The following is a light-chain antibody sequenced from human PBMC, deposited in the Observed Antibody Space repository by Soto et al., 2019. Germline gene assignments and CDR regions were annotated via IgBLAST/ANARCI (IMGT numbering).Light chain of an antibody. J-gene: IGLJ3*02. CDR1: SGYNNYK. CDR2: VGTGGIVG. V-gene: IGLV9-49*01. Sequence: QAVVTQPPSASASLGASVTLTCTLSSGYNNYKVDWYQQSPGKGPRFVMRVGTGGIVGSRGDGIPDRFSVLGSGLNRYLTIKNVQEEDESDYHCATDHGSGSNFVWVFGGGTKVTVL. CDR3: ATDHGSGSNFVWV.